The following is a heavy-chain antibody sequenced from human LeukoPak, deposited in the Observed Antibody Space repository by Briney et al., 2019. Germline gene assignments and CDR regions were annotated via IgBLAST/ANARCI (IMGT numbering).Heavy chain of an antibody. CDR3: ARASEGYRQPDY. D-gene: IGHD1-1*01. CDR2: ISAYNGNT. V-gene: IGHV1-18*01. J-gene: IGHJ4*02. CDR1: GYSFTNYD. Sequence: ASVKVSCKASGYSFTNYDINWVRQAPGQGLEWMGWISAYNGNTNYAQKLQGRVTMTTDTSTSTAYMELRSLRSDDTAVYYCARASEGYRQPDYWGQGTLVTVSS.